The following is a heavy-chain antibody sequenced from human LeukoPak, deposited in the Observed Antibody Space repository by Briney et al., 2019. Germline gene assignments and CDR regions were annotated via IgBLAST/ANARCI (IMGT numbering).Heavy chain of an antibody. J-gene: IGHJ3*02. CDR1: GGSISSYY. V-gene: IGHV4-59*01. D-gene: IGHD5-24*01. CDR2: IYYSGST. CDR3: AREAYRRDGYTEDAFDI. Sequence: PSETLSLTCTVSGGSISSYYWSWIRQPPGKGLEWIGYIYYSGSTNYNPSLKSRVTISVDTSKNQFSLKLSSVTAADTAVYYCAREAYRRDGYTEDAFDIWAKGQWSPSLQ.